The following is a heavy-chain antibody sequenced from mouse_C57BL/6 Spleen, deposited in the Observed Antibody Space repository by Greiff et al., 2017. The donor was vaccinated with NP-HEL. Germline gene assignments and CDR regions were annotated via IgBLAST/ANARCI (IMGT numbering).Heavy chain of an antibody. J-gene: IGHJ2*01. Sequence: VQLQQSGAELARPGASVKLSCKASGYTFTSYGISWVKQRTGQGLEWIGEIYPRSGNTYYIEKFKGKATLTADKSSSTAYMELRSLTSEDSAVYFCARNRPYYYGSSYSYYFDYWGQGTTLTVSS. CDR3: ARNRPYYYGSSYSYYFDY. CDR1: GYTFTSYG. D-gene: IGHD1-1*01. V-gene: IGHV1-81*01. CDR2: IYPRSGNT.